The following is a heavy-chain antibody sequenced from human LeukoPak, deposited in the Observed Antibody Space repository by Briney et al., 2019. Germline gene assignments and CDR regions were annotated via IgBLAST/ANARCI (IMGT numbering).Heavy chain of an antibody. D-gene: IGHD3-22*01. Sequence: PGGSLRLSCAASGFTFSSYWMSWVRQAPGKGLEWVANIKQDGSEKYYVDSVKGRFTISRDNAKNSLYLPMNSLRAEDTAVYYCARGTTMIVVATLFGAFDIWGQGTMVTVSS. V-gene: IGHV3-7*01. J-gene: IGHJ3*02. CDR3: ARGTTMIVVATLFGAFDI. CDR1: GFTFSSYW. CDR2: IKQDGSEK.